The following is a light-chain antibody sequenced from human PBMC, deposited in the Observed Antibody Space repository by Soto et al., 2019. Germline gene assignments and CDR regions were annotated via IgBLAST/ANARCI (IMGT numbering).Light chain of an antibody. CDR2: AAS. CDR3: QKYNSAPFT. Sequence: IQMTQSQSSLSASVGDRVTITCRASQGISNYLAWYQQKPGKVPKLLIYAASPLQSGVPSRFSGSGSGTDFTLTISSRHAEDVATYYCQKYNSAPFTFGTGTKVDIK. J-gene: IGKJ3*01. CDR1: QGISNY. V-gene: IGKV1-27*01.